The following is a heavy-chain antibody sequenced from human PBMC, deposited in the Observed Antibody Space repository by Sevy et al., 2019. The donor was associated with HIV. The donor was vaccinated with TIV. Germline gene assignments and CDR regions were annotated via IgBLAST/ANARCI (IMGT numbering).Heavy chain of an antibody. V-gene: IGHV3-7*01. CDR2: IRPDGSDT. Sequence: GGSLRLSCAASGFTFSPYWMTWVRQAPGKGLEWVANIRPDGSDTYYVDSVKGRLTISRDNAKNSLYLQMNSLRADDTAMYYCARGVGLDCWGQGALVTVSS. CDR1: GFTFSPYW. D-gene: IGHD1-26*01. CDR3: ARGVGLDC. J-gene: IGHJ4*02.